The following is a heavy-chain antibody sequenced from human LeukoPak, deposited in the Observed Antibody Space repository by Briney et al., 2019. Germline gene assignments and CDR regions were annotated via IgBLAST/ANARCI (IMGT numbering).Heavy chain of an antibody. CDR2: IGFDGREK. CDR3: VRDRHGYYFDSSDYYPLGY. J-gene: IGHJ4*02. V-gene: IGHV3-33*08. Sequence: GGSLRLSCAASGFTFSSYEMNWVRQAPGKGLEWLAFIGFDGREKYHIDSVKGRFTISRDDSMNTLHLQMDSLRAEDTAVYFCVRDRHGYYFDSSDYYPLGYWGQGTLVTVSS. CDR1: GFTFSSYE. D-gene: IGHD3-22*01.